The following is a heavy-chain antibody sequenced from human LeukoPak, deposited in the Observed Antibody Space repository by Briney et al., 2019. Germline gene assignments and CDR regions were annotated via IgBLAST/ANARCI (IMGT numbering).Heavy chain of an antibody. CDR2: INPSGGST. Sequence: ASVKVSCKASGYTFTSYYMHWVRQAPGQGLEWMGIINPSGGSTSYAQKFQGRVTMTRDTSTSTVYMELSSLRSEDTAVYYCARGGAGHYDFWSGLCYYFDYWGQGTLVTVSS. CDR1: GYTFTSYY. J-gene: IGHJ4*02. D-gene: IGHD3-3*01. CDR3: ARGGAGHYDFWSGLCYYFDY. V-gene: IGHV1-46*01.